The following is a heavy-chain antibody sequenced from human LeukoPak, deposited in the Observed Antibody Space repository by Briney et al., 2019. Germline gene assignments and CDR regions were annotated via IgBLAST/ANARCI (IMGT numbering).Heavy chain of an antibody. CDR3: ARDMDV. J-gene: IGHJ6*02. CDR1: GGSFSGYY. V-gene: IGHV4-34*01. CDR2: INHSGST. Sequence: PSETLSLTCAVYGGSFSGYYWSWIRQPPGKGLEWIGEINHSGSTNYNPSLKSRVTISVDTSKNQFSLKPSSVTAADTAVYYCARDMDVWGQGTTVTVSS.